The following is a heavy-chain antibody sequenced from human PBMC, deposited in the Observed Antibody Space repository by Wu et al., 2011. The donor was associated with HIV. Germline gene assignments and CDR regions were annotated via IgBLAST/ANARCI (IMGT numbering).Heavy chain of an antibody. Sequence: VQLVQSGAEVKKPGESLKISCKGSGYSFTRYWIAWVRQMPGKGLEWMGIIYPDDSDLRNNPSFQGQVTISADKSISTAYLQWSSLKASDTAMYYCATWFASRGFDIWAKGQWSPSPQ. D-gene: IGHD3-10*01. CDR2: IYPDDSDL. J-gene: IGHJ3*02. V-gene: IGHV5-51*01. CDR1: GYSFTRYW. CDR3: ATWFASRGFDI.